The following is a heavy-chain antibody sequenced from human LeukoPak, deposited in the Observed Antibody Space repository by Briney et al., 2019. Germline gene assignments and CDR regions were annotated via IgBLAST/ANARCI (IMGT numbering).Heavy chain of an antibody. CDR1: GGSISSGGYY. CDR3: AREGRYCSSTSCYTFDY. CDR2: IYHSGST. V-gene: IGHV4-30-2*01. D-gene: IGHD2-2*02. J-gene: IGHJ4*02. Sequence: PSETLSLTCTVSGGSISSGGYYWSWIRQPPGKGLEWIGYIYHSGSTCYNPSLKSRVTISVDRSKNQFSLKLSSVTAADTAVYYCAREGRYCSSTSCYTFDYWGQGTLVTVSS.